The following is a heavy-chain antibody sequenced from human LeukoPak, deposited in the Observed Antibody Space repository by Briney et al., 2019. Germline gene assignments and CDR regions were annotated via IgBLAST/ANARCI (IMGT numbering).Heavy chain of an antibody. CDR3: ARDRNRAYSGSSEVDY. V-gene: IGHV1-18*01. CDR1: GYTFTSYG. D-gene: IGHD1-26*01. Sequence: GASVKVSCKASGYTFTSYGISWVRQAPGQGLEWMGWISAYNGNTNYAQKLQGRVTMTTDTSTSTAYMELRSLRSDDTAVYYCARDRNRAYSGSSEVDYWGQGTLVTVSS. J-gene: IGHJ4*02. CDR2: ISAYNGNT.